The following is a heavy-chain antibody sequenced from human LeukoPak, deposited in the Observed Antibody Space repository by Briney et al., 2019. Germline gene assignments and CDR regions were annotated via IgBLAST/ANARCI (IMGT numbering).Heavy chain of an antibody. D-gene: IGHD4/OR15-4a*01. Sequence: ASVKVSCKASGFTFITYGFGWVRQGPGQGLEWMGWISAYDGDTKYAQNIQGRVTMTTDTSTSTAYMELRSLRSDDTALYYCARAGRDYGTSRYYYYYMDVWGKGTTVTVSS. J-gene: IGHJ6*03. CDR2: ISAYDGDT. CDR3: ARAGRDYGTSRYYYYYMDV. V-gene: IGHV1-18*01. CDR1: GFTFITYG.